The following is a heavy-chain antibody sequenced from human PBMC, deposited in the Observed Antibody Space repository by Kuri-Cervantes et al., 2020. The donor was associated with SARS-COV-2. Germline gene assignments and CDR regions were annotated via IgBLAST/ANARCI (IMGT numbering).Heavy chain of an antibody. Sequence: SETLSLTCTVSGGSISSYYWSWIRQPPGKGLEWIGYIYCSGSTNYNPSLKSRVTISVDTSKNQFSLKLSSVTAADTAVYYCARGAVVRGPKYYFDYWGQGTLVTVSS. V-gene: IGHV4-59*01. J-gene: IGHJ4*02. CDR3: ARGAVVRGPKYYFDY. D-gene: IGHD3-10*01. CDR1: GGSISSYY. CDR2: IYCSGST.